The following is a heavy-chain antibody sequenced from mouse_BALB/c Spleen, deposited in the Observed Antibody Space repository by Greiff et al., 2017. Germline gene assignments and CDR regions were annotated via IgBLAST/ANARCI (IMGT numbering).Heavy chain of an antibody. Sequence: EVKVEESGGGLVQPGGSRKLSCAASGFTFSSFGMHWVRQAPEKGLEWVAYISSGSSTIYYADTVKGRFTISRDNPKNTLFLQMTSLRSEDTAMYYCARNYGSSAYAMDYWGQGTSVTVSS. CDR1: GFTFSSFG. J-gene: IGHJ4*01. D-gene: IGHD1-1*01. CDR3: ARNYGSSAYAMDY. CDR2: ISSGSSTI. V-gene: IGHV5-17*02.